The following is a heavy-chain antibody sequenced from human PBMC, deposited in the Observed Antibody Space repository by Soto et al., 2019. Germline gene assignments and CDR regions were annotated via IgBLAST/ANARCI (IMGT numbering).Heavy chain of an antibody. D-gene: IGHD3-10*01. J-gene: IGHJ3*02. CDR3: ARALTGGAFDI. CDR1: GFTFSSYS. V-gene: IGHV3-21*01. Sequence: GGALRLSCAASGFTFSSYSMNWVRQAPGKGLEWVSSISSSSSYIYYADSVKGRFTISRDNAKNSLYLQMNSLRAEDTAVYYCARALTGGAFDIWGQGTMVTVSS. CDR2: ISSSSSYI.